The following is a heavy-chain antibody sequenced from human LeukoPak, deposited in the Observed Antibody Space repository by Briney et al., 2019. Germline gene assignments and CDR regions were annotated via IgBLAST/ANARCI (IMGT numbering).Heavy chain of an antibody. CDR3: TTYGSGRKFDY. CDR1: GSSSSDAW. J-gene: IGHJ4*02. Sequence: GGSLRLSCAASGSSSSDAWMSWVRQIPGKGLEWVGRIESKTDGGTTDYAAPVKGRFTISRDDSTNTLYLQMNSLKSEDTAVYYCTTYGSGRKFDYWGQGILVTVSS. D-gene: IGHD3-10*01. CDR2: IESKTDGGTT. V-gene: IGHV3-15*04.